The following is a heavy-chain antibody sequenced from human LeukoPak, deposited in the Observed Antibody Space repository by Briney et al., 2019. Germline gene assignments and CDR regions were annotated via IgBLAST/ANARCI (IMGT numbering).Heavy chain of an antibody. D-gene: IGHD2-15*01. J-gene: IGHJ5*02. V-gene: IGHV3-21*01. CDR3: ARDLYCSGGSCYRGLWFDP. Sequence: GGSLRLSCAASGFTFSSYSMNWVRQAPGKGLEWVSSISSSSSYIYYADSVKGRFTISRDNAKNSLYLQMNSLRAEDTAVYYCARDLYCSGGSCYRGLWFDPWGQGTLVTVSS. CDR1: GFTFSSYS. CDR2: ISSSSSYI.